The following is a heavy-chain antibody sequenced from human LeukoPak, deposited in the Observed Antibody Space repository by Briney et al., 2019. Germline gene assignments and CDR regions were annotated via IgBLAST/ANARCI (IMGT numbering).Heavy chain of an antibody. D-gene: IGHD1-26*01. Sequence: SETLSLTCTVSGGSISSYYWTWIRQPPGKGLEWIGDIYITGSTNYNPYLKKRVTMSVDTSKNQFSLRLSSVTAADTAVYYCARVRIGETSYDASDVWGLGAMFTVSS. V-gene: IGHV4-59*13. CDR3: ARVRIGETSYDASDV. J-gene: IGHJ3*01. CDR2: IYITGST. CDR1: GGSISSYY.